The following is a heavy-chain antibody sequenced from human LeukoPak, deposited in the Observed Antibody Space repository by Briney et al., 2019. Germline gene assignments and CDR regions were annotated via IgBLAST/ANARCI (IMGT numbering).Heavy chain of an antibody. J-gene: IGHJ4*02. CDR3: ARARPYYDFQGYFDY. D-gene: IGHD3-3*01. V-gene: IGHV3-9*01. Sequence: PGRSLRLSCAASGFTFDDYAMHWVRQAPGKGLEWVSGISWNSGSIGYADSVKGRFTISRDNAKNSLYLQMNSLRAEDTAVYYCARARPYYDFQGYFDYWGQGTLVTVSS. CDR1: GFTFDDYA. CDR2: ISWNSGSI.